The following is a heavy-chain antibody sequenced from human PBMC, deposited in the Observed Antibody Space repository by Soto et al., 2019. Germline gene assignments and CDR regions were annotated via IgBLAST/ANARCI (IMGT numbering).Heavy chain of an antibody. CDR3: AAYSVRSDGAGYYYYYMDV. Sequence: SETLSLTCTVSGGSISSGGYYWSWIRQHPGKGLEWIGYIYYSGSTYYNPSLKSRVTIPVDTSKNQFSLKLSSVTAADTAVYYCAAYSVRSDGAGYYYYYMDVWGKGTTVTVSS. V-gene: IGHV4-31*03. CDR2: IYYSGST. J-gene: IGHJ6*03. D-gene: IGHD2-21*01. CDR1: GGSISSGGYY.